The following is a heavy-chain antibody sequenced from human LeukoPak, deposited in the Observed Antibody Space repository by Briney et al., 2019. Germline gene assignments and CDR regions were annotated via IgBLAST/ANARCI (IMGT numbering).Heavy chain of an antibody. CDR3: ARDPLWFGENYFDY. J-gene: IGHJ4*02. CDR1: GFTFSSYG. Sequence: GGSLRLSCAASGFTFSSYGIHWVRQAPGKGLEWVAGVRYDGSDKFHEDYVKGRFTISRDNSKNTLYLQMNGLRAEDTAVYYCARDPLWFGENYFDYWGQGTLVTVSS. V-gene: IGHV3-30*02. CDR2: VRYDGSDK. D-gene: IGHD3-10*01.